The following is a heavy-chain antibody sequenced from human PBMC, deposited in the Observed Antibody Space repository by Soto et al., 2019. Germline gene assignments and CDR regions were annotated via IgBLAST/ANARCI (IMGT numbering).Heavy chain of an antibody. CDR2: ISYDGTNK. V-gene: IGHV3-30*18. Sequence: QVQLVESGGGVVQPGRSLRLSCAASGFTFSNYGMHWVRQAPGKGLEWVAVISYDGTNKYYADSVKGRFIISGDNSTNTLYVQMNSLRAEDTAVYYCAKQRLERWQRSEFYYWGQGTLASVSS. CDR3: AKQRLERWQRSEFYY. J-gene: IGHJ4*02. D-gene: IGHD5-12*01. CDR1: GFTFSNYG.